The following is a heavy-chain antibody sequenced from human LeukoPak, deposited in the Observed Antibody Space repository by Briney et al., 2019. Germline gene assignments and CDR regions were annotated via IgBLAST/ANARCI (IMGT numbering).Heavy chain of an antibody. CDR1: GGSLKNFA. CDR3: ARDDYGNNWFDP. J-gene: IGHJ5*02. CDR2: IIPIFGTA. D-gene: IGHD4-17*01. V-gene: IGHV1-69*05. Sequence: SVKVSCKASGGSLKNFAISWVRQAPGQGPEWMGRIIPIFGTANYAQKFQGRVTITTDGSTSTAYMELSSLRSEDTAVYYCARDDYGNNWFDPWGQGTLVTVSS.